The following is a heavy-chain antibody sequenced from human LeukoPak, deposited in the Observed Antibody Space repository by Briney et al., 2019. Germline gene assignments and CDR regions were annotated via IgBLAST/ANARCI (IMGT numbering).Heavy chain of an antibody. CDR2: INPNTGGT. CDR3: ARDRRVQTSWYEKCANNWFDS. Sequence: GASVKVSCKASGYTFTGYYMHWVRQAPRQGLEWMGWINPNTGGTNYAQKFQGRVTMTRDTSISTAYMELSRLRSDDTAVYYCARDRRVQTSWYEKCANNWFDSWGQGTLVTVSS. CDR1: GYTFTGYY. D-gene: IGHD6-13*01. V-gene: IGHV1-2*02. J-gene: IGHJ5*01.